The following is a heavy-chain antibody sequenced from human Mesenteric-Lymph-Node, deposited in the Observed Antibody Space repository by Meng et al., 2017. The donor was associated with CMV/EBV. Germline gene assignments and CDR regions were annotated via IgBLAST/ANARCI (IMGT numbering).Heavy chain of an antibody. J-gene: IGHJ1*01. V-gene: IGHV2-5*05. D-gene: IGHD3-10*01. CDR1: GFSIRTYGVG. CDR2: SYCDEDE. CDR3: AHKGGSGSYHQ. Sequence: QITLQESSPTLVKPTQPPTMSCTFSGFSIRTYGVGIDWIRQLPGMTLGWLAHSYCDEDERYDPSRKSMVAIAEDTSKIRCVLTMTNMDPVDSAAYYCAHKGGSGSYHQWGQGTLVTVSS.